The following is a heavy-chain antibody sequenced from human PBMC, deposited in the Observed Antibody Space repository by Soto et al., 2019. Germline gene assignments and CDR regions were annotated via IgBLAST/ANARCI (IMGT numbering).Heavy chain of an antibody. Sequence: PGGSLRLSCAASGFTVSSNYMSWVRQAPGKGLEWVSVIYSGGSTYYADSVKGRFTISRDNSKNTLYLQMNSLKTEDTAVYYCVRATYFSDSCGYSRCFDYWGQGTLVTVSS. CDR1: GFTVSSNY. D-gene: IGHD3-22*01. CDR3: VRATYFSDSCGYSRCFDY. J-gene: IGHJ4*02. V-gene: IGHV3-53*01. CDR2: IYSGGST.